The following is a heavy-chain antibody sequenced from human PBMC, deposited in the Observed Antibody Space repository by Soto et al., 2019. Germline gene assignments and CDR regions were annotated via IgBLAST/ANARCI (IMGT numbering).Heavy chain of an antibody. Sequence: LSCVGSGFTFSNYGMHWVRQPPGKGLEWVALISDDGDKRYYADSVRGRLIISRDNSKDTLYLQMNSLGPDDTAVYFCAKARVRIVGANSFDYWGQGTPVTVSS. D-gene: IGHD1-26*01. J-gene: IGHJ4*02. V-gene: IGHV3-30*18. CDR2: ISDDGDKR. CDR3: AKARVRIVGANSFDY. CDR1: GFTFSNYG.